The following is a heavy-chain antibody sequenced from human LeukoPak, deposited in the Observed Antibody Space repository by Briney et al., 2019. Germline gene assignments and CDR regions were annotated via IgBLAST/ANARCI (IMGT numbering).Heavy chain of an antibody. D-gene: IGHD3-9*01. CDR1: GFTVSYNY. V-gene: IGHV3-53*01. CDR2: IYSGGST. CDR3: ARTPTRYLGYFEY. J-gene: IGHJ4*02. Sequence: PGGSLRLSGAASGFTVSYNYMSWVRQAPGKGLEWVSVIYSGGSTYYADSVKGRFTISRDNSKNTLYFQMNSLRAEDTVVYYCARTPTRYLGYFEYWGQGTLVTVSS.